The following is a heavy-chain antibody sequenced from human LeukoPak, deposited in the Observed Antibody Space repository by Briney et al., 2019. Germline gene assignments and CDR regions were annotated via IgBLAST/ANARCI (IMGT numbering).Heavy chain of an antibody. CDR3: ASGSLGHYYDSSGYEY. Sequence: GRSLRLSCAASGFSLSSYGMNWVRQAPGKGLEWVGGIKFDGIQEFYADSVKGRFTVPKDTSKNTLHLQMDSLRAEDTAVYYCASGSLGHYYDSSGYEYWGQGTLVTVSS. D-gene: IGHD3-22*01. J-gene: IGHJ4*02. V-gene: IGHV3-33*05. CDR1: GFSLSSYG. CDR2: IKFDGIQE.